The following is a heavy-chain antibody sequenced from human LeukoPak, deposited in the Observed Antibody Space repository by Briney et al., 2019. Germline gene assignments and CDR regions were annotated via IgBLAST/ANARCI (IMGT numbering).Heavy chain of an antibody. Sequence: PGGSLRLSCAASGFTFDDYVMHWVRQVPGKGLEWVSGINRNSDNMAYADSVKGRFTISRDNAKNSLYLQMNSLRTEDTAFYYCTKGFRGIYSADFDYWGQGTLVTVSS. V-gene: IGHV3-9*01. CDR2: INRNSDNM. D-gene: IGHD2-15*01. J-gene: IGHJ4*02. CDR1: GFTFDDYV. CDR3: TKGFRGIYSADFDY.